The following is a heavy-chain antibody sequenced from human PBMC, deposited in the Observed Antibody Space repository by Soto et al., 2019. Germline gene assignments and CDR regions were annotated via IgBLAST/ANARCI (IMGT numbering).Heavy chain of an antibody. Sequence: SETLSLTCAVYGGSFSGYYWSWIRQPPGKGLEWIGYIYYSGSTYYNPSLKGRVTISVDTSKNQFSLKLSSVTAADTAVYYCARDRSGYAITDYWGQGTLVTVSS. CDR1: GGSFSGYY. J-gene: IGHJ4*02. V-gene: IGHV4-34*09. D-gene: IGHD3-10*01. CDR3: ARDRSGYAITDY. CDR2: IYYSGST.